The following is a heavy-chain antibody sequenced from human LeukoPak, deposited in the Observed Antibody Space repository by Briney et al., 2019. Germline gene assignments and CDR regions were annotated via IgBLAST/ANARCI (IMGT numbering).Heavy chain of an antibody. Sequence: GGSLRLSCAASGFTFSSYSMNWVRQAPGKGLEWVSSIDFTSRYIYNADSVRGRFTTSRDNAKNSLDLQMNSLKVEDTAVYYCATPAAGPGAEYSLYWGQGTLVIVSS. CDR2: IDFTSRYI. D-gene: IGHD6-13*01. J-gene: IGHJ1*01. CDR1: GFTFSSYS. V-gene: IGHV3-21*01. CDR3: ATPAAGPGAEYSLY.